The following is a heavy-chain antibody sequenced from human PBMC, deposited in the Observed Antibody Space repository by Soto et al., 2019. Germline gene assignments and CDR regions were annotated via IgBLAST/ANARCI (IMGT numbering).Heavy chain of an antibody. CDR2: ISGSGGST. Sequence: EVQLLESGGGLVQPGGSLRLSCAASGFTFSSYAMSWVRQAPGKGLEWVSAISGSGGSTYYADSVKGRFTISRDNSKNTLYLPMNSLRAEDTAVYYCATRAYYYDSSGYFDYWGQGTLVTVSS. V-gene: IGHV3-23*01. CDR1: GFTFSSYA. J-gene: IGHJ4*02. D-gene: IGHD3-22*01. CDR3: ATRAYYYDSSGYFDY.